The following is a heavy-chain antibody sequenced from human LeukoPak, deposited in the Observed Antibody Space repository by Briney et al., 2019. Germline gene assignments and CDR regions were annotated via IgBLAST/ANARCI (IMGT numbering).Heavy chain of an antibody. Sequence: PSETLSLTCAVYGGSFSNYYLNWIRQPPGRGLEWIGEINHSGGANYNPSLKSRVAISVDTSNNQVSLKLRTVTAADTAVYYCARGGYGGSYWARNYISYYYMDVWGKGTTVTVSS. V-gene: IGHV4-34*01. CDR3: ARGGYGGSYWARNYISYYYMDV. D-gene: IGHD1-26*01. CDR1: GGSFSNYY. CDR2: INHSGGA. J-gene: IGHJ6*03.